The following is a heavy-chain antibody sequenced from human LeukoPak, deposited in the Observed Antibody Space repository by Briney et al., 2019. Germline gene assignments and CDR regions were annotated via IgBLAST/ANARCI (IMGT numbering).Heavy chain of an antibody. J-gene: IGHJ4*02. V-gene: IGHV3-30*02. CDR3: AKDTWDEPNFFDY. D-gene: IGHD1-26*01. CDR2: IRYDGSNK. Sequence: PGGSLRLSCAASGFSLSSYGMRWVRQAPGKGLEWVAFIRYDGSNKYYADSVKGRFTISRDNSKNTLYLQMNSLRAEATAVYYCAKDTWDEPNFFDYWGQGTLVTVSS. CDR1: GFSLSSYG.